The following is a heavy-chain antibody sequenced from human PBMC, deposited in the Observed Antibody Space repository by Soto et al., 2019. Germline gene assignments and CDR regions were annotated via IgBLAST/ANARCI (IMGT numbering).Heavy chain of an antibody. CDR2: IIPIFGTA. Sequence: SVKVSCKASGGTFSSYAISWVRQAPGQGLEWMGGIIPIFGTANYAQKFQGRVTITADESTSTAYMELSSLRSDDTAVYYCARGGHIAVVTASFDYWGQGTLVTVSS. V-gene: IGHV1-69*13. CDR1: GGTFSSYA. CDR3: ARGGHIAVVTASFDY. J-gene: IGHJ4*02. D-gene: IGHD2-21*02.